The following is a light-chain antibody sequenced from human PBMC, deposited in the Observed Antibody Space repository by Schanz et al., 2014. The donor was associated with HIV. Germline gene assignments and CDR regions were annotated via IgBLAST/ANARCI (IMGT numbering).Light chain of an antibody. CDR1: SSDVGSYNL. CDR2: EIS. V-gene: IGLV2-14*02. J-gene: IGLJ2*01. Sequence: QSALTQPASVSGSPGQSITISCTGTSSDVGSYNLVSWYQQYPGKAPKLMIYEISKWPSGVSNRFSGSKSGNTASLTISGLQAEDEADYYCSSYTGSSTVFGGGTKVTVL. CDR3: SSYTGSSTV.